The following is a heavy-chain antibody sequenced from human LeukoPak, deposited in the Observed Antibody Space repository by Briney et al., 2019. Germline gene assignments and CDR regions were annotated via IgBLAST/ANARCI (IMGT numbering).Heavy chain of an antibody. CDR1: GNSISSGDNY. CDR2: IYTSGST. D-gene: IGHD6-13*01. CDR3: ARISSSNWYNERGAFDV. V-gene: IGHV4-61*02. J-gene: IGHJ3*01. Sequence: SQTLSLTCTVSGNSISSGDNYWSWIRQPAGKGLEWIGRIYTSGSTNYSPSLKSRVTISVDTSKNQFSLKLRSVTAADTAVYYCARISSSNWYNERGAFDVWGQGTMVTVSS.